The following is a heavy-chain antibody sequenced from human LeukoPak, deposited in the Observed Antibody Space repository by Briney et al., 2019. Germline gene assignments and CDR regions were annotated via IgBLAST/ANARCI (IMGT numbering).Heavy chain of an antibody. J-gene: IGHJ4*02. Sequence: GGSLRLSCEASGLTFSTYWMSWVRQAPGKGLEWVAYIKHDGSEKYYVDSVKGRFTISRDNAKNSLYLQMNSLRAEDTAVYYCARRGVLDYWGQGTLVTVSS. D-gene: IGHD3-10*01. V-gene: IGHV3-7*03. CDR3: ARRGVLDY. CDR1: GLTFSTYW. CDR2: IKHDGSEK.